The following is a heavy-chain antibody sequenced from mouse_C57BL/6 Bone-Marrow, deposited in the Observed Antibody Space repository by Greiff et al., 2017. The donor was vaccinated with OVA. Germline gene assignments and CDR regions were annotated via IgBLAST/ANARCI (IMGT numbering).Heavy chain of an antibody. CDR1: GYTFTDYY. CDR2: INPYNGGT. V-gene: IGHV1-19*01. J-gene: IGHJ4*01. D-gene: IGHD1-1*01. Sequence: EVKLQESGPVLVKPGASVKMSCKASGYTFTDYYMNWVKQSHGKSLEWIGVINPYNGGTNYNQKFKGKATLTVDKSSSTAYMELNSLTSEDSTVYYCARSDYYGTPYYYAMDYWGQGTSVTVSS. CDR3: ARSDYYGTPYYYAMDY.